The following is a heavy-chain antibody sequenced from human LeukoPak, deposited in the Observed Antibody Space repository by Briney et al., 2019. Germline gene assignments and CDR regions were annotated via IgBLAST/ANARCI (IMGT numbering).Heavy chain of an antibody. J-gene: IGHJ4*02. CDR1: GFTFSSYA. D-gene: IGHD2-2*03. CDR3: ARDQVDIVVVPAAIDY. CDR2: ISYDGGNK. Sequence: PGGSLRLSCAASGFTFSSYAMHWVRQAPGKGLEWVAVISYDGGNKYYADSVKGRFTISRDNSKNTLYLQMNSLRAEDTAVYYCARDQVDIVVVPAAIDYWGQGTLVTVSS. V-gene: IGHV3-30-3*01.